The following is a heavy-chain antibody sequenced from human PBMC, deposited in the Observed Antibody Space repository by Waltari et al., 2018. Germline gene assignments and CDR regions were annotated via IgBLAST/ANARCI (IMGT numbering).Heavy chain of an antibody. CDR2: ISWNSGSI. J-gene: IGHJ2*01. CDR1: GFTFDDYA. Sequence: EVQLVESGGGLVQPGRSLRLSCAASGFTFDDYAMHWVRQAPGTGLEWVSGISWNSGSIGDADSVKGRFTISRDNAKNSLYLQMNSLRAEDTALYYCAKGQYSSSWYDHWYFDLWGRGTLVTVSS. D-gene: IGHD6-13*01. CDR3: AKGQYSSSWYDHWYFDL. V-gene: IGHV3-9*01.